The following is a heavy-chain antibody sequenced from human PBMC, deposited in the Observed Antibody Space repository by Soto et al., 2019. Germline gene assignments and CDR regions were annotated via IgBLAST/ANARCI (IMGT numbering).Heavy chain of an antibody. Sequence: GALRLSRAASGFTFSDYYMSWIRQAPGKGLEWVSYISSSGSTIYYADSVKGRFTISRDNAKNSLYPQMNSLRAEDTAVYYCARTMVRGVMTLQHYYYMDVWGKGTTVTVSS. J-gene: IGHJ6*03. D-gene: IGHD3-10*01. CDR2: ISSSGSTI. V-gene: IGHV3-11*01. CDR1: GFTFSDYY. CDR3: ARTMVRGVMTLQHYYYMDV.